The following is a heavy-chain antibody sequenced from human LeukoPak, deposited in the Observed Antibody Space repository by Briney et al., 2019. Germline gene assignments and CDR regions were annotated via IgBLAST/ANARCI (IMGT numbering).Heavy chain of an antibody. D-gene: IGHD4-23*01. V-gene: IGHV3-74*01. CDR1: EFTFSAYW. Sequence: GGSLRLSCAASEFTFSAYWMHWVRQAPGKGLVWVSRIRGDGSMTNYADSVKGRFTISRDNSKNTLYLQMNSLRAEDTAVYYCARDLAYGGNSWSAFDIWGQGTMVTVSS. CDR2: IRGDGSMT. J-gene: IGHJ3*02. CDR3: ARDLAYGGNSWSAFDI.